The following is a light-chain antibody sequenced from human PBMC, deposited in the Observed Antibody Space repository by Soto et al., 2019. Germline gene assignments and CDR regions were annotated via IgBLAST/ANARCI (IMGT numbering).Light chain of an antibody. J-gene: IGKJ3*01. CDR3: QQYGSPPFT. Sequence: EIVLTQSPGTLSLSPGERATLSCRASQNVGSAYIAWYQQHPGQAPRLLLYGASTRAIGIPDRFSGSGSGTGFSLTIGRLEPEDFAVYYCQQYGSPPFTFGPGTKVDF. V-gene: IGKV3-20*01. CDR2: GAS. CDR1: QNVGSAY.